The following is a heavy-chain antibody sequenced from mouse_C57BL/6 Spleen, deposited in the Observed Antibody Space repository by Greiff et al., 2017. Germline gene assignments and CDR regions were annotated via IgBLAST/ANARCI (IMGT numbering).Heavy chain of an antibody. CDR1: GYTFTSYG. V-gene: IGHV1-81*01. J-gene: IGHJ4*01. D-gene: IGHD2-4*01. Sequence: VQRVESGAELARPGASVKLSCKASGYTFTSYGISWVKQRTGQGLEWIGEIYPGSGNTYYNEKFKGKATLTADKSSSTAYMELRSLTSEDSAVYFCARLVLYDYEEGDYWGQGTSVTVSS. CDR3: ARLVLYDYEEGDY. CDR2: IYPGSGNT.